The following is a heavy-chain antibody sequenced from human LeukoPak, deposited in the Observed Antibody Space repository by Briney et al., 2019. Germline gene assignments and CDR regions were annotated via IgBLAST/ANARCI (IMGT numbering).Heavy chain of an antibody. Sequence: ASVKVSCKTSGYTFTSYALNWVRQAPGQGLEWIGWMNTNTGNPMYAPGFSGRFVFSLDHSVSSTYLQISSLKAEDTAFYYCARDDWFADLSLMADWGQGTLVTVSS. D-gene: IGHD3-10*01. J-gene: IGHJ4*02. CDR3: ARDDWFADLSLMAD. CDR1: GYTFTSYA. V-gene: IGHV7-4-1*02. CDR2: MNTNTGNP.